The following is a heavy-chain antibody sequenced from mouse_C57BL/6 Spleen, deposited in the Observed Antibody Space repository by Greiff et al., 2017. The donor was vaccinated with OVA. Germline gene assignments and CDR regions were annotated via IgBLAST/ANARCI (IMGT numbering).Heavy chain of an antibody. J-gene: IGHJ4*01. CDR2: FYPGSGSI. CDR1: GYTFTEYT. D-gene: IGHD2-5*01. Sequence: QVQLKQSGAELVKPGASVKLSCKASGYTFTEYTIHWVKQRSGQGLEWIGWFYPGSGSIKYNEKFKDKATLTADKSSSTVYMELSRLTSEDSAVYFCARHEEGYYSNYEWAMDYWGQGTSVTVSS. CDR3: ARHEEGYYSNYEWAMDY. V-gene: IGHV1-62-2*01.